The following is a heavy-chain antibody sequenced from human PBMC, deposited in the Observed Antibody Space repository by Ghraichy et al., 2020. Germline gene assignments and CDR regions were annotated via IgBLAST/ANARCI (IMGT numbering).Heavy chain of an antibody. CDR2: IYWDDDK. J-gene: IGHJ6*02. CDR3: AHRHQYSNYSDYYYYGMDV. Sequence: SGPTLVKPTQTLTLTCTFSGFSLSTSGVGVGWIRQPPGKALEWLALIYWDDDKRYSPSLKSRLTITKDTSKNQVVLTMTNMDPVDTATYYCAHRHQYSNYSDYYYYGMDVWGQGTTVTVSS. V-gene: IGHV2-5*02. D-gene: IGHD4-11*01. CDR1: GFSLSTSGVG.